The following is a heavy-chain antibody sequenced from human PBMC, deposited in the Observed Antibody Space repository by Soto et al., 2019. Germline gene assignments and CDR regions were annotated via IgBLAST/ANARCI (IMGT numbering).Heavy chain of an antibody. J-gene: IGHJ6*03. V-gene: IGHV3-7*01. CDR1: GFTFSSYW. CDR3: ARDPQQLAYYYYMDV. D-gene: IGHD6-13*01. CDR2: IKQDGSEK. Sequence: GGSLRLSCAASGFTFSSYWMSWVRQAPGKGLEWVANIKQDGSEKYYVDSVKGRFTISRDNAKNSLYLQMNSLRAEDTAVYYCARDPQQLAYYYYMDVWGKGTTVTVSS.